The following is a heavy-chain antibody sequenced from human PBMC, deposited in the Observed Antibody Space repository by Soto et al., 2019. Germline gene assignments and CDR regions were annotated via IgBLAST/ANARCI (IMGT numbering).Heavy chain of an antibody. V-gene: IGHV3-30*18. Sequence: GGSLRLSCAASGFTFSTYGMHWVRQPPGKGLEWVAVISSDGKSEHYADPVKGRFSISRDNSKNTLSLQMNSLRVEDTAVYYCAKTIATYSGDSRGRGALVDYWGQGTLVTVSS. D-gene: IGHD3-22*01. CDR2: ISSDGKSE. J-gene: IGHJ4*02. CDR3: AKTIATYSGDSRGRGALVDY. CDR1: GFTFSTYG.